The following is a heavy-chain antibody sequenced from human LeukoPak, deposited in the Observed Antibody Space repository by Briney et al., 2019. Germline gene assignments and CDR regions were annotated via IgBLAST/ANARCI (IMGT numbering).Heavy chain of an antibody. Sequence: GGSLRLPCAASGFTFRSYSMNWVRQAPGKGLEWVSYISSSSSYIYYADSVKGRFTTSRDNAKNSLYLQMNSLRAEDTAVYYCARDGRYDYVWGSYTERYFDYWGQGTLVTVSS. V-gene: IGHV3-21*01. CDR2: ISSSSSYI. D-gene: IGHD3-16*01. J-gene: IGHJ4*02. CDR1: GFTFRSYS. CDR3: ARDGRYDYVWGSYTERYFDY.